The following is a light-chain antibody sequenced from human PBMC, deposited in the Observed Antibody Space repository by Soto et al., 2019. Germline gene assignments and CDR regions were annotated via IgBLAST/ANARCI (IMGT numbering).Light chain of an antibody. V-gene: IGKV1-5*03. Sequence: DIQMTQSPSTLSASVGDRVTITCRASQSIRGSLAWYQQKPGKAPKLLIYAASNLKSGVPSRFSGSGSGTEYTLTISSLQPDDSASYYCQQYNGYWTFGQGTRVEIK. CDR3: QQYNGYWT. CDR1: QSIRGS. J-gene: IGKJ1*01. CDR2: AAS.